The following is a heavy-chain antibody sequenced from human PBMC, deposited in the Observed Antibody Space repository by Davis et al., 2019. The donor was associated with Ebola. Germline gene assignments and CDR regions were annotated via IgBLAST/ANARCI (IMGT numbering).Heavy chain of an antibody. D-gene: IGHD6-13*01. CDR1: GGSISSSSYY. J-gene: IGHJ4*02. CDR3: ASSHDSSIADY. CDR2: IYYSGST. Sequence: GSLRLSCTVSGGSISSSSYYWGWIRQPPGKGLEWIGSIYYSGSTYYNPSLKSRVTISVDTSKNQFSLKLSSVTAADTAVYYCASSHDSSIADYWGQGTLVTVSS. V-gene: IGHV4-39*01.